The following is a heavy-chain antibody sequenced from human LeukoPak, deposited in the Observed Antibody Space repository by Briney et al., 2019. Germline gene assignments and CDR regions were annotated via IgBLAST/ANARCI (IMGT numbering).Heavy chain of an antibody. CDR2: IWYDGSNK. CDR3: ARVLGDYYDSSGFDY. J-gene: IGHJ4*02. D-gene: IGHD3-22*01. V-gene: IGHV3-33*01. CDR1: GFTFSSYG. Sequence: GGSLRLSCAASGFTFSSYGMHWVRQAPGKGLDWVAVIWYDGSNKYYADSVKGRFTISRDNSKNTLYLQMNSLRAEDTAVYYCARVLGDYYDSSGFDYWGQGTLVTVSS.